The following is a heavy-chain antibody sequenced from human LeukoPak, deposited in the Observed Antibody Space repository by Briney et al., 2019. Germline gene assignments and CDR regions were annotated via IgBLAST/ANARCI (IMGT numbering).Heavy chain of an antibody. CDR1: AFTFSNYA. J-gene: IGHJ4*02. CDR3: ATMGSTGWSFDY. V-gene: IGHV3-23*01. D-gene: IGHD6-19*01. Sequence: GGSLRLPCAASAFTFSNYAMNWVRQAQGKGLEWVSTISGSGGDTYYADSVKGRFTISRDISKNTLYLQINSLRAEDTAVYYCATMGSTGWSFDYWGQGSLVTVSS. CDR2: ISGSGGDT.